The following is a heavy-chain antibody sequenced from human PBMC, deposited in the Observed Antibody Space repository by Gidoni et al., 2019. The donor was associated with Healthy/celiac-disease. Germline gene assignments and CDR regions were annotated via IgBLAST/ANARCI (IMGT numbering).Heavy chain of an antibody. CDR3: ARASSSSLKWYYFDY. J-gene: IGHJ4*02. D-gene: IGHD6-6*01. Sequence: EVQLVETGGGLIQPGGSLSLSCAASGFTVSSNYMSWVRQAPGKGLEWVSVIYSGGSTYYADSVKGRFTISRDNSKNTLYLQMNSLRAEDTAVYYFARASSSSLKWYYFDYWGQGTLVTVSS. CDR2: IYSGGST. V-gene: IGHV3-53*02. CDR1: GFTVSSNY.